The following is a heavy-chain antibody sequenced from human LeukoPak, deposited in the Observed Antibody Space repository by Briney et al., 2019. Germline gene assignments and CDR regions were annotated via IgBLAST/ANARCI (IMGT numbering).Heavy chain of an antibody. CDR2: FSGSGGGT. CDR3: AKVLRLDAFDI. D-gene: IGHD3-3*01. Sequence: GASLRLSCAASGFTFSSYAMSWVRQAPGKGLEWVSTFSGSGGGTYYADSVKGRFTISRDNSKNTLYLQMNSLRAEDTAVYYCAKVLRLDAFDIWGQGTMVTVSS. V-gene: IGHV3-23*01. CDR1: GFTFSSYA. J-gene: IGHJ3*02.